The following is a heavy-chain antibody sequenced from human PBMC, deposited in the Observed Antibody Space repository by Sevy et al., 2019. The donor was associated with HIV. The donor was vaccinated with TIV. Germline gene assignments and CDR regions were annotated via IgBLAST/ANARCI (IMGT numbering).Heavy chain of an antibody. CDR1: GFTLSDYY. D-gene: IGHD3-16*01. J-gene: IGHJ6*02. V-gene: IGHV3-11*01. CDR2: ISGSDDSGGDDTI. CDR3: ARDHVKDGKGGDYYYHAMDV. Sequence: GGSLRLSCTASGFTLSDYYMIWIRQAPGKGLQWISYISGSDDSGGDDTIYYADSVKGRFTISRDNAKNSLYLQMSSLRADDTAVYYCARDHVKDGKGGDYYYHAMDVWGRGTTVTVSS.